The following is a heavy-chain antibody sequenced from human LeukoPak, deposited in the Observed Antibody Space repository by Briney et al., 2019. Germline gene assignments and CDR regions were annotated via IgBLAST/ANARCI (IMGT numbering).Heavy chain of an antibody. J-gene: IGHJ4*02. V-gene: IGHV3-7*01. CDR3: ARDQRGFSYSKYYFDY. CDR1: GFTFSSYW. CDR2: IKQDGSET. Sequence: GGSLRLSCAASGFTFSSYWMSWVRQAPGKGLEWVANIKQDGSETYYVDSVKGRFTISRDNAKNSLYLQMYSLSVEDTAVYYCARDQRGFSYSKYYFDYWGQGTLVTVSS. D-gene: IGHD5-18*01.